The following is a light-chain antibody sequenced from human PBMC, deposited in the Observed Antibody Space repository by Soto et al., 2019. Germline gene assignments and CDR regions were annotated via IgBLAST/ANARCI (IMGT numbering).Light chain of an antibody. CDR2: GAS. J-gene: IGKJ4*01. Sequence: EIVLTQSPGTLSLSPGERATLSCRGASQTISSNYLAWYQQKPGQAPRLLIYGASNRATGVPDRFSGSGSGADVTLTISRLEPEDFAVYYCQQYGSLTFGGGTKVEIK. V-gene: IGKV3-20*01. CDR3: QQYGSLT. CDR1: QTISSNY.